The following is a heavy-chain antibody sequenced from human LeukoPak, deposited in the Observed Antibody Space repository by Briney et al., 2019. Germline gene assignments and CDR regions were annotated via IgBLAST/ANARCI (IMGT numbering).Heavy chain of an antibody. CDR3: ARDNDPRDFDY. V-gene: IGHV3-69-1*01. D-gene: IGHD1-1*01. Sequence: PGGSLRLSCAVSGFSFSDYAMNWVRQAPGKGLEWVSSISSSGDIYYADSLTGRFTISRDNSKNSLYLQMNSLRAEDRAVYYCARDNDPRDFDYWGQGTLVPV. CDR1: GFSFSDYA. CDR2: ISSSGDI. J-gene: IGHJ4*02.